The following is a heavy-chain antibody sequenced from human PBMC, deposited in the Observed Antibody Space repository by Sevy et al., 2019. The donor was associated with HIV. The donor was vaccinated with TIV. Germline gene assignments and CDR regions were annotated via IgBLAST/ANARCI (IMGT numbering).Heavy chain of an antibody. CDR3: ARDSREDDY. Sequence: GSLRLSCAASGFTFSSYAMHWVRQAPGKGLEWVAVISYDGSNKYYADSVKGRFTISRDNSKNTLYLQMNSLRAEDTAVYYCARDSREDDYWGQGTLVTVSS. V-gene: IGHV3-30-3*01. D-gene: IGHD1-26*01. CDR1: GFTFSSYA. CDR2: ISYDGSNK. J-gene: IGHJ4*02.